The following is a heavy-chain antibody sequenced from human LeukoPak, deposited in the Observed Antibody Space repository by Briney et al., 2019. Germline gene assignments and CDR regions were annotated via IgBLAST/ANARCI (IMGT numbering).Heavy chain of an antibody. Sequence: PSETLSLTCTVSGGSISSYYRSWIRQPPGKGLGWIGYIYTSGSTNYNPSLKSRVTISVDTSKNQFSLKLSSVTAADTAVYYCATGVDPGYYYYYMDVWGKGTTVTVSS. CDR1: GGSISSYY. CDR2: IYTSGST. V-gene: IGHV4-4*09. CDR3: ATGVDPGYYYYYMDV. D-gene: IGHD2-15*01. J-gene: IGHJ6*03.